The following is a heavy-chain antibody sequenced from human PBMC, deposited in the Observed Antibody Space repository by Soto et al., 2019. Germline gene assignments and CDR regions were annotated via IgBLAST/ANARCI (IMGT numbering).Heavy chain of an antibody. CDR2: IYWNDDK. J-gene: IGHJ1*01. CDR1: GFSRSPNGVG. CDR3: AREYSSSWYGH. D-gene: IGHD6-13*01. V-gene: IGHV2-5*01. Sequence: SGPTLANPTHPLTLTCTFSGFSRSPNGVGVGWIRQPPGEALEWHALIYWNDDKRYSPSLKSRLTITKATPKNQVVLTMTNVDPVDTATYYCAREYSSSWYGHWGQGTLVTVSS.